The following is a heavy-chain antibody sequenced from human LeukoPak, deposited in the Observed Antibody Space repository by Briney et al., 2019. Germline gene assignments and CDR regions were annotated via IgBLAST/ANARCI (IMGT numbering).Heavy chain of an antibody. CDR1: GDSISTYY. Sequence: SETLPLTCTVSGDSISTYYWNWIRQSPERGLEWIGYIHSSGITYYNPALKSRVAISIDTSKNQFSLELNSVTAADTAMYFCARDTIRTDEPSFDVWGQGTMVTVSS. V-gene: IGHV4-59*01. CDR3: ARDTIRTDEPSFDV. J-gene: IGHJ3*01. D-gene: IGHD3-3*01. CDR2: IHSSGIT.